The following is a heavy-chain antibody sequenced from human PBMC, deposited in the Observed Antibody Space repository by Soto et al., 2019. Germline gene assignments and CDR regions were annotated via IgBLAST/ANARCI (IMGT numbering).Heavy chain of an antibody. J-gene: IGHJ3*01. CDR1: GVTVSGKKY. V-gene: IGHV3-53*01. CDR3: ATWHLQEHAYDV. CDR2: FYDLDGT. Sequence: GGALRLYCSVSGVTVSGKKYVAWVRQAPGKGLEWVSGFYDLDGTYYADSLKGRFTTSGDSSRTIVYLQMNGLRPEDTAVYYCATWHLQEHAYDVWGQWTTVTFSS. D-gene: IGHD4-4*01.